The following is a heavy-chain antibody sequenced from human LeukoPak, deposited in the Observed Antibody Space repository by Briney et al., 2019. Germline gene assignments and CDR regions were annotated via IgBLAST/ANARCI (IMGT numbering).Heavy chain of an antibody. CDR1: GYIFSNYW. J-gene: IGHJ4*02. Sequence: GESLKISCEGSGYIFSNYWISWVRQMPGKGLEWMGRIDPIDSYTNYSPSFQGHVTFSVDKSSNTAYLQWSSLKASDTAMYYCARQTTVTTQSDYWGQGTLVTVSS. CDR2: IDPIDSYT. CDR3: ARQTTVTTQSDY. V-gene: IGHV5-10-1*01. D-gene: IGHD4-17*01.